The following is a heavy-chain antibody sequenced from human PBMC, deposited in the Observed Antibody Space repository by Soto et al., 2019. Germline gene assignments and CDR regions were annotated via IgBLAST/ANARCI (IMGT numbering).Heavy chain of an antibody. D-gene: IGHD2-21*01. CDR3: ARRRRPTYCGGDCYSWYFDY. J-gene: IGHJ4*02. V-gene: IGHV4-59*01. Sequence: LSLTCTVSGGSISSYYWSWIRQPPGKGLEWIGYIYYSGSTNYNPSLKSRVTISVDTSKNQFSLKLSSVTAADTAVYYCARRRRPTYCGGDCYSWYFDYWGQGTLVTVAS. CDR1: GGSISSYY. CDR2: IYYSGST.